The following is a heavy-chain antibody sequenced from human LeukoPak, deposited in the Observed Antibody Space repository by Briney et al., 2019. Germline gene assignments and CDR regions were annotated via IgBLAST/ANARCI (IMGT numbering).Heavy chain of an antibody. CDR3: ASRAGGSSPFDY. CDR2: IYYSGST. D-gene: IGHD3-16*01. J-gene: IGHJ4*02. V-gene: IGHV4-59*01. Sequence: SETLSLTCTVSGGSISSYYWSWIRQPPGKGLEWIGYIYYSGSTNYNPSLKSRVTISVDTSKNQFSLKLSSVTAADTAVYYCASRAGGSSPFDYWGQGTLVSVSS. CDR1: GGSISSYY.